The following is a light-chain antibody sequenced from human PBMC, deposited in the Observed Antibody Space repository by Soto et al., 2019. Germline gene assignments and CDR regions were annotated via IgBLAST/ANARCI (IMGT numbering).Light chain of an antibody. CDR2: GSN. CDR3: QSYDSGLPWV. Sequence: QSVLTQPPSVSGAPGQRVTIFCTGTSSNIGAGYDVHWYQQLPGTVPKLLIYGSNNRPSGVPDRFSGSKSGTSASLAITGLQADDEATYYCQSYDSGLPWVFGGETQLTVL. V-gene: IGLV1-40*01. CDR1: SSNIGAGYD. J-gene: IGLJ3*02.